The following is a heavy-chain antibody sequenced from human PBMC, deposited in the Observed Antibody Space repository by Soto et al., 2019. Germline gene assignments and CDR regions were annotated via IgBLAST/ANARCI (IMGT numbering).Heavy chain of an antibody. V-gene: IGHV3-33*01. J-gene: IGHJ6*02. CDR1: GFTFSSYG. CDR3: ARDNYCMDV. CDR2: IWYDGSNN. Sequence: PGGSLRLSCAASGFTFSSYGMHWVRQAPGKGLEWVAVIWYDGSNNYYADSVKGRFTISRDNSKNTLYLQMNSLRAEDTAVYYCARDNYCMDVWGQGTTVTGSS.